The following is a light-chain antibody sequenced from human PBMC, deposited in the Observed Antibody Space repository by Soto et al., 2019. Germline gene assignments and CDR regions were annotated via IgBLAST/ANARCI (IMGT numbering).Light chain of an antibody. CDR3: QQYNNWPRT. CDR1: DNVETK. V-gene: IGKV3-15*01. Sequence: EFGLTQSPGTLSLSPGERATLSCRASDNVETKLAWFQQKPGQAPRLLIYGASTRATGIPARFSGSGSGTEFTLTISSLQSEDFAVYYCQQYNNWPRTFGQGTKVDIK. J-gene: IGKJ1*01. CDR2: GAS.